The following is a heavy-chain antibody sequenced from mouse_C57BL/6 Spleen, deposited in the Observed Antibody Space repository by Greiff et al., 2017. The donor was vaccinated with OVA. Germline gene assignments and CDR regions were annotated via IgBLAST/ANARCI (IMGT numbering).Heavy chain of an antibody. V-gene: IGHV6-3*01. CDR3: TNYYGSSWAY. CDR2: ISLKSDNYAT. D-gene: IGHD1-1*01. CDR1: GFTFSNYW. Sequence: EVKVEESGGGLVQPGGSMKLSCVASGFTFSNYWMNWVRQAPEKGLEWVAQISLKSDNYATHYAESVKGRFTISRDDSKSSVYRQMNNLRAEDTGIYYCTNYYGSSWAYWGQGTLVTVSA. J-gene: IGHJ3*01.